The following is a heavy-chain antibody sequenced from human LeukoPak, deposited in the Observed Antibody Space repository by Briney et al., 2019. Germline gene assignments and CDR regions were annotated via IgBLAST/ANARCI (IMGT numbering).Heavy chain of an antibody. V-gene: IGHV3-21*01. Sequence: GGSLRLSCAASGFTFSTYSLHWVRQAPGKGLEWVSSISSSSSYIYYAGSVEGRFTISRDNAKNSLSLQMNSLRAEDTAVYFCVRGIRILVFGGVIVIPYFDYWGQGTLVTVSS. CDR2: ISSSSSYI. CDR3: VRGIRILVFGGVIVIPYFDY. J-gene: IGHJ4*02. D-gene: IGHD3-16*02. CDR1: GFTFSTYS.